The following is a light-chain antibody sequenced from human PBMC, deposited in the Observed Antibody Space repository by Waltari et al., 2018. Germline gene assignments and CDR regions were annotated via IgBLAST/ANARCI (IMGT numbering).Light chain of an antibody. CDR2: GAS. CDR3: QQYNNWPPYS. J-gene: IGKJ2*03. CDR1: QSVSSN. Sequence: EIVMTQSQATLSVSPGERATLFCRASQSVSSNLAWYQQKPGQAPRLLIYGASTRATGIPARFSGSGSGTEFTLTISSLQSEDFAVYYCQQYNNWPPYSFGQGTKLEIK. V-gene: IGKV3-15*01.